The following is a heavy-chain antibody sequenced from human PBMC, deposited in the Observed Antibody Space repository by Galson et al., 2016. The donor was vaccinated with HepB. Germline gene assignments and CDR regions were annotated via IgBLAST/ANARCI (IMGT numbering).Heavy chain of an antibody. CDR3: AGKWAPGPFDH. D-gene: IGHD1-26*01. CDR2: IRYSGDTT. J-gene: IGHJ4*02. V-gene: IGHV3-23*01. Sequence: SLRLSCAVSGITFSNYAMNLVRQAPAEGLEWVSSIRYSGDTTNLADSVKGRFTISRDNSKKTLFLHMNSLRVDDTAIYCCAGKWAPGPFDHWGQGALVTVSS. CDR1: GITFSNYA.